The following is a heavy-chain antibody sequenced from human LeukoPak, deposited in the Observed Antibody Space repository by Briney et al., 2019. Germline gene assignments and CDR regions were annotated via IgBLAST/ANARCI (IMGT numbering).Heavy chain of an antibody. V-gene: IGHV1-69*05. D-gene: IGHD6-6*01. CDR1: GGTFSSYA. J-gene: IGHJ5*02. CDR3: ATGGDSSSLFNWFDP. CDR2: IIPIFGTA. Sequence: GSSVKVSCKASGGTFSSYAISWVRQAPGQGLEWMGGIIPIFGTANYAQKFQGRVTITTDESTSTAYMELSSLRSEDTAVYYCATGGDSSSLFNWFDPWGQGTLVTVSS.